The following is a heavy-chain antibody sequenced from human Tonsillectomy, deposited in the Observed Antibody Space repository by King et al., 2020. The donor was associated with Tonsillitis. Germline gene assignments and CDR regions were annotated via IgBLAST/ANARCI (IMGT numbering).Heavy chain of an antibody. D-gene: IGHD3-9*01. CDR3: ARDRWCSTGYFDHALHYYYGMDI. Sequence: VQLVESGAEVKKPGASLKVSCKASGYTFTSYDISWVRQAPGQGLEWMGWISAYNGNTNYAQKLQGRVTMTTDTSTSTAYMELRSRRSDDTAVYYIARDRWCSTGYFDHALHYYYGMDIWGQGTTVTVSS. CDR2: ISAYNGNT. J-gene: IGHJ6*02. CDR1: GYTFTSYD. V-gene: IGHV1-18*01.